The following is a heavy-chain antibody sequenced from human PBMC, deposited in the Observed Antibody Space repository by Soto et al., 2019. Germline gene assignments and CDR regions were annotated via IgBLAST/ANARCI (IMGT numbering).Heavy chain of an antibody. CDR1: GYTFTSYA. CDR3: ARSSGYYLVDDY. CDR2: INAGNGNT. Sequence: QVQLVQSGAEEKKPGASVKVSCKASGYTFTSYAMHWVRQAPGQRLEWMGGINAGNGNTKYSQKFQGRVTITRDTAASSADMDLSSLRSEDTAVYYCARSSGYYLVDDYWGQGTLVTVSS. V-gene: IGHV1-3*05. J-gene: IGHJ4*02. D-gene: IGHD3-22*01.